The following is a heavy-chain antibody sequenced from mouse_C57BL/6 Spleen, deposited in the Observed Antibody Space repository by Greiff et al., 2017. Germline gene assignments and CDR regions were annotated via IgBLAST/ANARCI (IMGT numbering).Heavy chain of an antibody. CDR2: IDPSDSYT. Sequence: QVQLQQPGAELVKPGASVKLSCKASGYTFTSYWMQWVKQRPGQGLEWIGEIDPSDSYTNYNQKFKGKATLTVDTSSSTAYMQLSSLTSEDSAVYYCARDPYYGSSPLAMDYWGQGTSVTVSS. CDR3: ARDPYYGSSPLAMDY. J-gene: IGHJ4*01. CDR1: GYTFTSYW. V-gene: IGHV1-50*01. D-gene: IGHD1-1*01.